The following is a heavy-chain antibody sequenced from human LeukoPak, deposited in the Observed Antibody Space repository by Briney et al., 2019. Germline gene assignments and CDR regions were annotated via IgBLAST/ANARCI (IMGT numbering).Heavy chain of an antibody. CDR2: ISSSSSTI. Sequence: GGSLRLSCAASGFTFSSYSMNWVRQAPGKGLEWVSYISSSSSTIYYADSVKGRFTISRDNAKNSLYLQMNSLRAEDTAVYYCARDASQFVGPTRLSSSWYGYWGQGTLVTVSS. J-gene: IGHJ4*02. V-gene: IGHV3-48*04. D-gene: IGHD6-13*01. CDR1: GFTFSSYS. CDR3: ARDASQFVGPTRLSSSWYGY.